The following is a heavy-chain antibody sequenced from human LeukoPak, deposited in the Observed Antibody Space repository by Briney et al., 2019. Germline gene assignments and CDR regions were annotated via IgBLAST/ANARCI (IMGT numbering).Heavy chain of an antibody. CDR3: ARQAYYYGMDV. J-gene: IGHJ6*02. Sequence: SETLSLTCTVSGGSISSYYWSWIRQPPGKGLEWIGYIYSSGSTNYNPSLKSRVTISLDTSKNQFSLKLSSVTAADTAVYYCARQAYYYGMDVWGQGTTVTVSS. CDR1: GGSISSYY. V-gene: IGHV4-59*08. CDR2: IYSSGST.